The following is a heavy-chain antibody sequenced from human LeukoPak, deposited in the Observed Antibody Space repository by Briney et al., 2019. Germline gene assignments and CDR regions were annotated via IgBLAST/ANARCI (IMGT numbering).Heavy chain of an antibody. J-gene: IGHJ3*02. D-gene: IGHD5-18*01. CDR2: INPNSGGT. CDR1: GYTFTGYY. CDR3: ARARIQLWSRSSAFDI. Sequence: ASVKVSCKASGYTFTGYYMHWVRQAPGQGLEWMGWINPNSGGTNYAQKFQGRVTMTRDTSISTAYMELSRLRSDDTAVYYCARARIQLWSRSSAFDIWGQGTMVTVSS. V-gene: IGHV1-2*02.